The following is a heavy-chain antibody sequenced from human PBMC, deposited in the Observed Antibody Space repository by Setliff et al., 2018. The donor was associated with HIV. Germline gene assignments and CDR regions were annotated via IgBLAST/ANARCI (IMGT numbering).Heavy chain of an antibody. CDR3: ARVSSTNWYSIFRNYYYRMDV. D-gene: IGHD6-13*01. Sequence: PSETLSLTCDVSRVSISRRYYWIWIRQSPGKGLEWMGEINHSGRTKYSPSLRSRVSISVDTSKTQFSLKLSSVTAADTAVYYCARVSSTNWYSIFRNYYYRMDVWGKGTTVTVSS. CDR2: INHSGRT. CDR1: RVSISRRYY. V-gene: IGHV4-34*01. J-gene: IGHJ6*04.